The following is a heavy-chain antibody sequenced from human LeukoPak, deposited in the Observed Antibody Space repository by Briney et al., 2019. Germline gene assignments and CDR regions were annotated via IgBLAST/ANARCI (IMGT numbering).Heavy chain of an antibody. CDR1: GFTFSSYA. J-gene: IGHJ4*02. CDR3: ANSAGSGSDYYFDY. CDR2: ISGSGGST. Sequence: PGGSLRLSCAASGFTFSSYAISWVRQAPGKWLEWVSAISGSGGSTYYADSVKGRFTIYRDNSKNTLYLQTNSLRAEDTAVYYCANSAGSGSDYYFDYWGQGTLVTVSS. V-gene: IGHV3-23*01. D-gene: IGHD5-12*01.